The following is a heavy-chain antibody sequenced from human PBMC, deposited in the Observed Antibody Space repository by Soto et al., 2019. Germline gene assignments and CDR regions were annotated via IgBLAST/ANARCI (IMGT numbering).Heavy chain of an antibody. Sequence: QVQVVQSGDEVKKPGASVKVSCKASGYTFPKYGFSWVRQSPGHGREWMGWISGYNGDTKYAEKFQGRVNMTTDTSTSTAHMELRRLRYDDTAVYYCAREGQAPYYDYGMEVWRQGTAFTVSS. V-gene: IGHV1-18*01. CDR1: GYTFPKYG. CDR2: ISGYNGDT. CDR3: AREGQAPYYDYGMEV. J-gene: IGHJ6*02.